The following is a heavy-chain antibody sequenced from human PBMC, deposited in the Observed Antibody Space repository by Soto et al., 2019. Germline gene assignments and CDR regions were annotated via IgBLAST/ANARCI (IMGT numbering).Heavy chain of an antibody. CDR3: AGGLARRYFDY. Sequence: QVQLVQSGAEVKKPGASVKVSCKASGYTFTSYGISWVRQAPGQALEWMGWISAYNGNTNYAQKLRGRVTMTTATASSPAYMKLRSLRSDDTAVFSYAGGLARRYFDYWGQGTQVTVSS. CDR2: ISAYNGNT. CDR1: GYTFTSYG. D-gene: IGHD2-15*01. J-gene: IGHJ4*02. V-gene: IGHV1-18*01.